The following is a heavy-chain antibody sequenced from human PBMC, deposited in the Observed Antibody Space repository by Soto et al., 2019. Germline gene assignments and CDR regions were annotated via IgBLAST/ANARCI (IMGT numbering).Heavy chain of an antibody. V-gene: IGHV3-23*01. CDR3: AKERCSSTSCYSGTLVRWFDP. Sequence: PGGSLRLSCAASGFTFSSYAMSWVRQAPGKGLEWVSAISGSGGSTYYADSVKGRFTISRDNSKNTPYLQMNSLRAEDTAVYYCAKERCSSTSCYSGTLVRWFDPWGQGTLVTVSS. CDR1: GFTFSSYA. CDR2: ISGSGGST. D-gene: IGHD2-2*01. J-gene: IGHJ5*02.